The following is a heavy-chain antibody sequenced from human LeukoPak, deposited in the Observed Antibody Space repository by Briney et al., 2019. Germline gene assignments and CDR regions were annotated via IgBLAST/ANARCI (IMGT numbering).Heavy chain of an antibody. CDR2: IIPIFGTA. CDR1: GGTFSSYA. V-gene: IGHV1-69*13. CDR3: AKVVRVYYYDSSGYYEPGEIDY. J-gene: IGHJ4*02. D-gene: IGHD3-22*01. Sequence: SVKVSCKASGGTFSSYAISWVRQAPGQGLEWMGGIIPIFGTANYAQKFQGRVTITADESTSTAYMELSSLRSEDTAVYYCAKVVRVYYYDSSGYYEPGEIDYWGQGTLVTVSS.